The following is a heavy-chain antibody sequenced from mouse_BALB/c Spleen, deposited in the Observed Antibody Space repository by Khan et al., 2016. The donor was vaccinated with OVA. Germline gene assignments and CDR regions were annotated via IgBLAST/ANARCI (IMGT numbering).Heavy chain of an antibody. CDR1: GYTFTSYV. J-gene: IGHJ2*01. CDR3: AKNYRYDVYFDY. V-gene: IGHV1S136*01. Sequence: VQLQQSGPELAKPGASVKMSCKASGYTFTSYVLHWLRQKPGQGLEWIGYIYPFNDDTKYNEKFKGEATLTSDKSSTTAYMELSSLTSEDSAVYYCAKNYRYDVYFDYWGQGTTLTVSS. D-gene: IGHD2-14*01. CDR2: IYPFNDDT.